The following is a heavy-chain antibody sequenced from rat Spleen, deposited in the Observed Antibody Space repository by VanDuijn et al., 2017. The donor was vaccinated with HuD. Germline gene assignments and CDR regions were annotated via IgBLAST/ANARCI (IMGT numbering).Heavy chain of an antibody. CDR3: ARHGVYTYYFDY. D-gene: IGHD1-2*01. CDR2: ISYDGSST. Sequence: EVQLVESGGGLVQPGRSLKLSCAASGFTFSNYGMAWVRQAPTKGLEWVATISYDGSSTYYRDSVKGRFTISRDNAKSTLYLQMDSLRSEDTAPYYCARHGVYTYYFDYWGQGVMVTVSS. V-gene: IGHV5-29*01. CDR1: GFTFSNYG. J-gene: IGHJ2*01.